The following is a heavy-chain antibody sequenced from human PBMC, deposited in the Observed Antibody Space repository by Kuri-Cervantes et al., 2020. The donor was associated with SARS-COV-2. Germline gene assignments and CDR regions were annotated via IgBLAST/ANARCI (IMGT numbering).Heavy chain of an antibody. CDR2: ISSSSSYI. Sequence: GESLKISCAASGFTFSDYYMSWIRQAPGKGLEWVSSISSSSSYIYYADSVKGRFTNSRDNAENSLYLQMNSLRAEDTAVYYCARVDRGYGSWSENDCWGQGTLVTVSS. J-gene: IGHJ4*02. V-gene: IGHV3-11*06. CDR1: GFTFSDYY. CDR3: ARVDRGYGSWSENDC. D-gene: IGHD1-26*01.